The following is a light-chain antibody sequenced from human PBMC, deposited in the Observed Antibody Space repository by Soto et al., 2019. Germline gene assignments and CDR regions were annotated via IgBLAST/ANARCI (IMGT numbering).Light chain of an antibody. V-gene: IGLV1-44*01. CDR3: AAWHDSLNGPV. Sequence: QSVLTQPPSASGTPGQRVTISCSGSSSNIGSHTVNWYQQAPGTAPKLLIYNNNQRPSGVPDRFSGSKSGTSASLAISGLQSEDEADYYCAAWHDSLNGPVFGGGTQLTVL. CDR1: SSNIGSHT. CDR2: NNN. J-gene: IGLJ7*01.